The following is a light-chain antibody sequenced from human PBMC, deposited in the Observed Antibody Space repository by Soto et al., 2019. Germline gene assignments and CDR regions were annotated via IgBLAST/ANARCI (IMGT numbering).Light chain of an antibody. J-gene: IGLJ6*01. Sequence: QSALTQPASVSGSPGQSITISCTGTSSDVGGYNYVSWYQQHPGKAPKVVIYDVNNRPSGVSHRFSGSKSGNTASLTISGLQTEDEADYYCSSYTSQSSHMFGSGTKLTVL. CDR3: SSYTSQSSHM. CDR1: SSDVGGYNY. V-gene: IGLV2-14*03. CDR2: DVN.